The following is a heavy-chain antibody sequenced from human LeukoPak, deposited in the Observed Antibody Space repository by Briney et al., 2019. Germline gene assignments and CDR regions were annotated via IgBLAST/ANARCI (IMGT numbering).Heavy chain of an antibody. J-gene: IGHJ4*02. CDR2: ISSSDTTI. D-gene: IGHD2-2*01. CDR3: ARADCSSTSCYELDY. CDR1: GFTFSDYY. Sequence: GGSLRLSCAGSGFTFSDYYMSWIRQAPGMGLEWVSYISSSDTTIYYADSVKGRFTISRDNAQNSLYLQMNTLRADDTAVYYRARADCSSTSCYELDYWGQGTLVTVTS. V-gene: IGHV3-11*04.